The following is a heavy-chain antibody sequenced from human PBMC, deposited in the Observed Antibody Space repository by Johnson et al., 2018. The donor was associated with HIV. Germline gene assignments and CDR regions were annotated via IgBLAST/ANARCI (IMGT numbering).Heavy chain of an antibody. CDR1: GFTFSSYG. J-gene: IGHJ3*02. CDR3: ARDWYYYDSSGYYYGHACDI. V-gene: IGHV3-30*19. Sequence: QVQLVESGGGVVQPGRSLRLSCAASGFTFSSYGMHWVRQAPGKGLEWVAVTSNDGGNKYYSDSVKGRFTVSRDNSQNTLYLQMDSLRSEDTAVYFCARDWYYYDSSGYYYGHACDIWGQGTMVTVSS. D-gene: IGHD3-22*01. CDR2: TSNDGGNK.